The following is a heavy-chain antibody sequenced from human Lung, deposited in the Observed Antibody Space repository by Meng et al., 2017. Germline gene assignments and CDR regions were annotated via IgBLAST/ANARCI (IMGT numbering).Heavy chain of an antibody. V-gene: IGHV3-23*01. CDR1: GFTFSSYA. CDR2: ISGSGGST. D-gene: IGHD6-6*01. CDR3: VRRIEYSSSSGY. J-gene: IGHJ4*02. Sequence: EVQLLESGGGLVQPGGSSRLSCVASGFTFSSYAMTWVRQVPGKGLEWVSSISGSGGSTYYADSVGGRFTISRDNSKNTVYLQMNSLRAEDTAIYYCVRRIEYSSSSGYWGQGTLVTVSS.